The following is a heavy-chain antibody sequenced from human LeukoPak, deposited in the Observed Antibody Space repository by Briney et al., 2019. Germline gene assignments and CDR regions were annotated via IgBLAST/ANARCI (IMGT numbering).Heavy chain of an antibody. CDR1: GFSLSSYD. J-gene: IGHJ3*02. Sequence: PGGSLRLSCEASGFSLSSYDIHWVRQTPGKGLEWVAFLRFDGKTDNHAESVKGRFTLSRDSSRNTMYLQVNSLRPEDTAVYYCARDLWACDGTGIYYHGLVDGFEIWGQGTMVTVSS. V-gene: IGHV3-30*02. CDR3: ARDLWACDGTGIYYHGLVDGFEI. D-gene: IGHD3-22*01. CDR2: LRFDGKTD.